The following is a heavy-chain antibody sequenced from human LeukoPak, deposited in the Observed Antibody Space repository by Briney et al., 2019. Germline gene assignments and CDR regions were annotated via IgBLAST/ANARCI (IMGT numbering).Heavy chain of an antibody. D-gene: IGHD7-27*01. CDR2: IYTSGIT. CDR3: ARDYWGPYWYFDI. V-gene: IGHV4-4*07. Sequence: SETLSLTCTVSGGSISNYYWNWIRQPAGKGLEWIGRIYTSGITNYNPSLKSRVTMSVDTSRNQFSLKVNSVTAADTAVYYCARDYWGPYWYFDIWGRGTLVTVSS. J-gene: IGHJ2*01. CDR1: GGSISNYY.